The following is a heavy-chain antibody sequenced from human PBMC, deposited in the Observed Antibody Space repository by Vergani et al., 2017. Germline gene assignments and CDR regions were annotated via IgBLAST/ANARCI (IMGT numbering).Heavy chain of an antibody. V-gene: IGHV3-23*01. D-gene: IGHD4-11*01. CDR3: ARERTVTTGIASVHYYYYYGMDV. CDR1: GFTFSSYA. Sequence: EVQLLEYGGGLVQPGGSLRLSCAASGFTFSSYAMSWVRQAPGKGLEWVSAISGSGGSTYYADSVKGRFTISRDKSKNTLYLQMNSLRAEDTAVYYCARERTVTTGIASVHYYYYYGMDVWGQGTTVTVSS. CDR2: ISGSGGST. J-gene: IGHJ6*02.